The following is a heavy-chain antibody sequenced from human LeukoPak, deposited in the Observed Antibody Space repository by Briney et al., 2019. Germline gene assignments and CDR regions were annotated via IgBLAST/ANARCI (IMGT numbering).Heavy chain of an antibody. CDR1: GFTFSSYG. Sequence: GGSLRLSCAASGFTFSSYGMHWVRQAPGKGLEWVAVISYDGSNKYYADSVKGRFTISRDNSKNTLYLQMNSLRAEDTAVYYCAKEVPYDFWSGYYTSHFDYWGQGTLVTVSS. V-gene: IGHV3-30*18. D-gene: IGHD3-3*01. J-gene: IGHJ4*02. CDR3: AKEVPYDFWSGYYTSHFDY. CDR2: ISYDGSNK.